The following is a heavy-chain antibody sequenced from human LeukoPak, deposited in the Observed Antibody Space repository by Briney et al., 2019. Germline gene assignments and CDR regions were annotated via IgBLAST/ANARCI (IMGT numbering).Heavy chain of an antibody. CDR2: IRFDGNYK. D-gene: IGHD3-22*01. V-gene: IGHV3-30*02. CDR3: AKDQGYYDSSGYQYYFEY. Sequence: GGSLRLSCAASGSTFSSYGMHWVRQAPGKGLEWVAFIRFDGNYKYYVDSMKGRFTISRDNSKNTVFLQMKSLSPEDTAVYYCAKDQGYYDSSGYQYYFEYWGQRTLVTVSS. J-gene: IGHJ4*02. CDR1: GSTFSSYG.